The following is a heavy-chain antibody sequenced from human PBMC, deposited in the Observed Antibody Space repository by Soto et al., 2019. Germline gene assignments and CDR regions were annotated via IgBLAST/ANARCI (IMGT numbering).Heavy chain of an antibody. V-gene: IGHV3-7*01. D-gene: IGHD2-2*01. CDR1: GFTFSTYW. J-gene: IGHJ4*02. Sequence: GGSLRLSCAVSGFTFSTYWMIWVRQAPGKGLEWVASAKQDGSEKYYVDSVKGRFTISRDNAKNSLYLQMNSLRAEDTAVYYCAREVFNCSSTSCSDYWGQGTLVTVSS. CDR3: AREVFNCSSTSCSDY. CDR2: AKQDGSEK.